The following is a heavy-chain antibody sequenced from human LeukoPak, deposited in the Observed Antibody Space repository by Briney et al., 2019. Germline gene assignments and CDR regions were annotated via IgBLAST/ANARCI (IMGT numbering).Heavy chain of an antibody. CDR1: GFTFSEFG. V-gene: IGHV3-30*18. Sequence: GTSLRLSCAVSGFTFSEFGMHWVRQAPGKGLEWVAVISFDGSNDYYTDSVKGRFTISRDNSKDTLYLQMNSLRAEDTAVYYCAKGGYSSGWRNYFDYWGQGTLVTVSS. D-gene: IGHD6-19*01. J-gene: IGHJ4*02. CDR2: ISFDGSND. CDR3: AKGGYSSGWRNYFDY.